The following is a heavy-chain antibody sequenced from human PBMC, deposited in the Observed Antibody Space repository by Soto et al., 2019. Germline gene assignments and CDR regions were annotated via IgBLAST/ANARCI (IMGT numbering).Heavy chain of an antibody. CDR3: ARDRVSPRGYYGMDV. CDR1: GGTFSSYA. V-gene: IGHV1-69*01. J-gene: IGHJ6*02. Sequence: SCKASGGTFSSYAISWVRQAPGQGLEWMGGIIPIFGTANYAQKFQGRVTITADESTSTAYMELSSLRSEDTAVYYCARDRVSPRGYYGMDVWGQGTTVTVSS. CDR2: IIPIFGTA.